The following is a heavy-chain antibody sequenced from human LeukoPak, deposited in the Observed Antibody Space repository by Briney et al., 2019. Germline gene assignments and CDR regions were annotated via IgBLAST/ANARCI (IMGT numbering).Heavy chain of an antibody. Sequence: ASVKVSCKASGYTFTGYYMHWVRQAPGQGLEWMGWINPNSGGTNYAQKFQGRVTMTRDSSISTAYMELSRLRSDDTAVYYCARARIAVAGTNWFDPWGQGTLVTVSS. CDR3: ARARIAVAGTNWFDP. J-gene: IGHJ5*02. CDR1: GYTFTGYY. D-gene: IGHD6-19*01. CDR2: INPNSGGT. V-gene: IGHV1-2*02.